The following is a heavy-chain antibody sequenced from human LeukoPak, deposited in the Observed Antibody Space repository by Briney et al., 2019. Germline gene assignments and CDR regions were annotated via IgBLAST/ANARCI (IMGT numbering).Heavy chain of an antibody. J-gene: IGHJ4*02. CDR1: GFTFTAYG. CDR3: ANRGHYSINWYHYFDY. CDR2: IASNGGSE. V-gene: IGHV3-30*18. Sequence: GGSLRLSCAACGFTFTAYGLRWVRQAPGKGLEWVAAIASNGGSEYYADSVKGRFTISRDNSKNTLFLQMNSLRPDDTAVYYCANRGHYSINWYHYFDYWGQGTLVTVSS. D-gene: IGHD6-13*01.